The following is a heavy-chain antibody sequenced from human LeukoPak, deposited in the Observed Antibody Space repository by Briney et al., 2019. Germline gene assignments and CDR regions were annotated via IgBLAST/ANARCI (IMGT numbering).Heavy chain of an antibody. J-gene: IGHJ6*03. V-gene: IGHV4-59*01. CDR3: AREDIVVVPAAETSTYYYYMGV. Sequence: PSETLSLTCTVSGGSISSYYWSWIRQPPGKGLEWIGYIYYSGSTNYNPSLKSRVTISVDTSKNQFSLKLSSVTAADTAVYYCAREDIVVVPAAETSTYYYYMGVWGKGTTVTVSS. CDR1: GGSISSYY. D-gene: IGHD2-2*01. CDR2: IYYSGST.